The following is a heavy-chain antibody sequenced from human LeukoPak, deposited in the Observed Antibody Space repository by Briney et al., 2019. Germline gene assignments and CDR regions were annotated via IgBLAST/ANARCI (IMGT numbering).Heavy chain of an antibody. CDR3: ARVGLTDIDY. Sequence: SGGSLRLSCAASGFTFTTYSMNWVRQAPGRGLEWVSYITGSGRTIYYADSVKGRFTISRDNAKNSLYLQMNSLRDEDTAVYYCARVGLTDIDYWGQGTLVTVSS. CDR2: ITGSGRTI. D-gene: IGHD3-16*01. CDR1: GFTFTTYS. V-gene: IGHV3-48*02. J-gene: IGHJ4*02.